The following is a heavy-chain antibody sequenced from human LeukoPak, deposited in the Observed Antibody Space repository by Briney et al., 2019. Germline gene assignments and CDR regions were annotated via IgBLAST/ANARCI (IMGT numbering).Heavy chain of an antibody. CDR2: IYSGGST. V-gene: IGHV3-66*01. Sequence: GGSLRLSCAASGFTVSSNYMSWVRQAPGKGLERVSVIYSGGSTYYADSVKGRFTISRDNSKNTLYLQMNSLRAEDTAVYYCATPNPLLRYFDWLYFDYWGQGTLVTVSS. J-gene: IGHJ4*02. CDR3: ATPNPLLRYFDWLYFDY. CDR1: GFTVSSNY. D-gene: IGHD3-9*01.